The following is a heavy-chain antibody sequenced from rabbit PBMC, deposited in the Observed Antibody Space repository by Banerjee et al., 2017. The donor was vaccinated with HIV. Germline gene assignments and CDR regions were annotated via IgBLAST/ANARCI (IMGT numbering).Heavy chain of an antibody. CDR2: IDSGSSGAT. CDR3: ARYSRAWGWTRLDL. Sequence: QEQLVESGGGLVTLGGSLKLSCKASGIDFSSYGISWVRQAPGKGLEWIACIDSGSSGATYYASWAKGRFTISKTSSTTVTLQMTSLTAADTATYFCARYSRAWGWTRLDLWGPGTLVTVS. J-gene: IGHJ3*01. CDR1: GIDFSSYG. D-gene: IGHD4-1*01. V-gene: IGHV1S45*01.